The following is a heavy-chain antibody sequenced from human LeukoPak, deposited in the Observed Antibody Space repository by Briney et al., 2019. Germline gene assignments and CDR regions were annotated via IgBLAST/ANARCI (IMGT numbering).Heavy chain of an antibody. V-gene: IGHV4-34*01. D-gene: IGHD3-22*01. CDR3: ARLFYYGGSGYYGAFEY. CDR1: GGSFSGHY. CDR2: INHSGSS. Sequence: SETLSLTCAVYGGSFSGHYWSWIRQRPGKGLEWIGEINHSGSSNYSPSLKSRVTISVDTSKNQFSLKLTSVTAADTAVYYCARLFYYGGSGYYGAFEYWGRGNLVTVSS. J-gene: IGHJ4*02.